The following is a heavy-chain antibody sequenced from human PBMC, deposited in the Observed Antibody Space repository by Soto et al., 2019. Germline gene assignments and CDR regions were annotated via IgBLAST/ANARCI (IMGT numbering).Heavy chain of an antibody. D-gene: IGHD3-3*01. CDR2: ISYDGNNK. J-gene: IGHJ4*02. CDR1: EFTFIIYA. V-gene: IGHV3-30-3*01. CDR3: VRNAVSGSLDY. Sequence: GGSLRLSCAASEFTFIIYAMHWVRQAPGKGLEWVAFISYDGNNKYYADSVKGRFTISRDNSKNTLFLQMNSLRAEDTAVYYCVRNAVSGSLDYWAPGTLVTVSS.